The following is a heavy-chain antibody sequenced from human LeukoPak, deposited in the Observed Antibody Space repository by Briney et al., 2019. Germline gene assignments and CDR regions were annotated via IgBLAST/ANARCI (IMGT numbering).Heavy chain of an antibody. J-gene: IGHJ4*02. CDR2: ISTYNGDT. D-gene: IGHD3-16*01. Sequence: ASVKVSCKSSGYTFTNYDISWVRQAPGQGLEWMGWISTYNGDTNYAQKLQGRVTMTTDTSTSTAYMELRSLRSDDTAVYYCAREGLGELTLDYWGQGTLVTVSS. CDR1: GYTFTNYD. CDR3: AREGLGELTLDY. V-gene: IGHV1-18*01.